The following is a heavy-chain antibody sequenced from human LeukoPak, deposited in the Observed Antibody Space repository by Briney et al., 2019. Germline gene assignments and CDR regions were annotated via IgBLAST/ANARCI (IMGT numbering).Heavy chain of an antibody. CDR3: ASRDPYYYYMDV. CDR2: MNPNSGNT. D-gene: IGHD5-24*01. CDR1: GYTFTSYD. V-gene: IGHV1-8*01. Sequence: GAPVKVSCKASGYTFTSYDINWVRQATGQGLEWMGWMNPNSGNTGYAQKFQGRVTMTRNTSISTAYMELSSLRSEDTAVYYCASRDPYYYYMDVWGKGTTVTVSS. J-gene: IGHJ6*03.